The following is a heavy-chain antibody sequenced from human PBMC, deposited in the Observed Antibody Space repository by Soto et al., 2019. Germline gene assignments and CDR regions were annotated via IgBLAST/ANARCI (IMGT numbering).Heavy chain of an antibody. J-gene: IGHJ5*02. CDR2: INPSGGST. Sequence: ASVKVSCKASGYTFTGYYMHWVLQAPGQGLEWMGIINPSGGSTSYAQKFQGRVTMTRDTSTSTVYMGLSSLRSEDTAVYYCAREFYYGSGPNGYWFDPWGQGTLVTVSS. V-gene: IGHV1-46*01. D-gene: IGHD3-10*01. CDR3: AREFYYGSGPNGYWFDP. CDR1: GYTFTGYY.